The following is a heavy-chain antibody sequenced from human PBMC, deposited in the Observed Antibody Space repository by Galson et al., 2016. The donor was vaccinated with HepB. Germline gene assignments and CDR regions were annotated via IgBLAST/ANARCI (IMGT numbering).Heavy chain of an antibody. D-gene: IGHD6-13*01. Sequence: SLRLSCAVSGFTFSSYGMHWVRQAPGKGLEWVAVMSYDGSNKYYADSVKGRFTISRDNSRDTLFLLMTSLRAEDMAVYYCARDPGGSSGYGMDFWGQGTTVTVS. V-gene: IGHV3-30*03. CDR2: MSYDGSNK. CDR1: GFTFSSYG. CDR3: ARDPGGSSGYGMDF. J-gene: IGHJ6*02.